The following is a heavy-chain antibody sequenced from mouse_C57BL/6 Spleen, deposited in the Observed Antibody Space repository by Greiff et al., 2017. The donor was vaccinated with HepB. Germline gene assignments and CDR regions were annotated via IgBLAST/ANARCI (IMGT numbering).Heavy chain of an antibody. CDR1: GFTFSDYY. V-gene: IGHV5-12*01. J-gene: IGHJ4*01. CDR2: ISNGGGST. CDR3: ASTYGYDGMDY. Sequence: EVKLMESGGGLVQPGGSLKLSCAASGFTFSDYYMYWVRQTPEKRLEWVAYISNGGGSTYYPDTVKGRFTISSDNAKNTLYLQMSRLKSEDTAMYYCASTYGYDGMDYWGQGTSVTVSS. D-gene: IGHD2-2*01.